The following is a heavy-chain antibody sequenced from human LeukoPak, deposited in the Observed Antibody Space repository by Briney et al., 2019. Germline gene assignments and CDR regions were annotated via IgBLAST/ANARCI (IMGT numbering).Heavy chain of an antibody. CDR2: ISYDGSNK. V-gene: IGHV3-30-3*01. CDR1: GFTFSSYA. J-gene: IGHJ6*03. D-gene: IGHD5-18*01. Sequence: GGSLRLSCAASGFTFSSYAMHWVRQAPGKGLEWVAVISYDGSNKYYADSVKGRFTISRDNSKNTLYLQMNSLRAEDTAVYYCATDLRGYSYGGPHYMDVWGKGTTVTVSS. CDR3: ATDLRGYSYGGPHYMDV.